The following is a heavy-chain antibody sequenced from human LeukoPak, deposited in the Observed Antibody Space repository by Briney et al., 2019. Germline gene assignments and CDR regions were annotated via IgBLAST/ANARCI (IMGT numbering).Heavy chain of an antibody. D-gene: IGHD2-21*02. CDR3: VRQVHSLVTD. V-gene: IGHV4-39*07. J-gene: IGHJ4*02. CDR1: GGSMTSSGYY. CDR2: IYYTGTT. Sequence: SETLSLTCTVSGGSMTSSGYYWGWVRQPPGEGLECIGSIYYTGTTYYRPSLKSRVTISPHTTQFSLKLTSVSAADTAVYFCVRQVHSLVTDWGQGILVTVSS.